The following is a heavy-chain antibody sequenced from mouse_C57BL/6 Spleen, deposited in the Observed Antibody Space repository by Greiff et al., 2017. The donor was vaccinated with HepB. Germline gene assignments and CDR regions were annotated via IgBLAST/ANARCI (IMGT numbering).Heavy chain of an antibody. CDR3: AREDYGSRGAY. J-gene: IGHJ3*01. CDR2: IYPRDGST. Sequence: VQLQQSGPELVKPGASVKLSCKASGYTFTSYDINWVKQRPGQGLEWIGWIYPRDGSTKYNEKFKGKATLTVDTSSSTAYMELHSLTSEDSAVYFCAREDYGSRGAYWGQGTLVTVSA. D-gene: IGHD1-1*01. CDR1: GYTFTSYD. V-gene: IGHV1-85*01.